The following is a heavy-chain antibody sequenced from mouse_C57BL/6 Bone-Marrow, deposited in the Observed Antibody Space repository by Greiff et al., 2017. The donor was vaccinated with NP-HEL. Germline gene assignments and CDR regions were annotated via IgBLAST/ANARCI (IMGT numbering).Heavy chain of an antibody. CDR1: GFTFSNYW. CDR3: TEGNDAMDY. CDR2: IRLKSDNYAT. J-gene: IGHJ4*01. V-gene: IGHV6-3*01. D-gene: IGHD2-1*01. Sequence: EVKVEESGGGLVQPGGSMKLSCVASGFTFSNYWMNWVRQSPEKGLEWVAQIRLKSDNYATHYAESVKGRFTISRYDSKSSVYLQMNNLRAEDTGIYYCTEGNDAMDYWGQGTSVTVSS.